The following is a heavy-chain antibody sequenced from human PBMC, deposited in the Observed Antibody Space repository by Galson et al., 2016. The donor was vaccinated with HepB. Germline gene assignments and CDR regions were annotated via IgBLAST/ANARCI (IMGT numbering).Heavy chain of an antibody. Sequence: SLRLSCAASGFTFSSYGMHWVRQAPGKGLEWVAVISYDRSNKYYADSVKGRFTISRDNSKNTLYLQMNSLRSEDTAVYYCANGMVGGYSYGSLDYWGQGTLVTVSS. V-gene: IGHV3-30*18. CDR2: ISYDRSNK. D-gene: IGHD5-18*01. J-gene: IGHJ4*02. CDR3: ANGMVGGYSYGSLDY. CDR1: GFTFSSYG.